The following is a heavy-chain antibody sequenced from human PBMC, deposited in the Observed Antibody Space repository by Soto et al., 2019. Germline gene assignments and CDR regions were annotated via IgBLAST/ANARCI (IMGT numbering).Heavy chain of an antibody. CDR3: ARDLDYYDSSDYYGMDV. D-gene: IGHD3-22*01. V-gene: IGHV1-18*01. Sequence: ASVKVSCKASGYTFTSYGISWVRQAPGQGLEWMGWISAYNGNTNYAQKLQGRVTMTTDTSTSTAYMELSSLRSEDTAVYYCARDLDYYDSSDYYGMDVWGQGTTVTVSS. CDR1: GYTFTSYG. CDR2: ISAYNGNT. J-gene: IGHJ6*02.